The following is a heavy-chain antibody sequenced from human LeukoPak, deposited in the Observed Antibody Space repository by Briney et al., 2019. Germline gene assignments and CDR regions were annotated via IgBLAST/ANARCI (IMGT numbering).Heavy chain of an antibody. Sequence: GRSLRLSCTASGFTSGDYAMSWLRQAPGKGLEWVGFIRTKAYGGTTQYAASVKGRFTISREDSKSIAYLQMNSLKTEDTAVYYCTRAKSGYFGHDAFDIWGQGTMVTVSS. CDR1: GFTSGDYA. J-gene: IGHJ3*02. CDR2: IRTKAYGGTT. V-gene: IGHV3-49*03. D-gene: IGHD3-3*01. CDR3: TRAKSGYFGHDAFDI.